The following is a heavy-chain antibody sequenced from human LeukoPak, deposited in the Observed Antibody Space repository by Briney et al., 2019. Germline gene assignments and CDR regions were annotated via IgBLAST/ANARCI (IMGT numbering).Heavy chain of an antibody. CDR1: GGSISSGDYY. CDR2: IYYSGST. CDR3: ARGYGSGWVDY. D-gene: IGHD3-10*01. V-gene: IGHV4-30-4*01. J-gene: IGHJ4*02. Sequence: SETLSLTCTVSGGSISSGDYYWSWIRQPPGKGLEWIGYIYYSGSTYYNPSLKSRVTISVDTSKNQFSLRLSSVTAADTAVYYCARGYGSGWVDYWGQGTLVTVSS.